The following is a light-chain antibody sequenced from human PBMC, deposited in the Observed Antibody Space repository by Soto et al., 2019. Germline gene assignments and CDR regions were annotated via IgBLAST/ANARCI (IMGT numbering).Light chain of an antibody. J-gene: IGLJ2*01. V-gene: IGLV1-44*01. CDR1: SSNIGSNT. CDR3: AAWDDSLNGDVV. CDR2: SNN. Sequence: QSVLTQPPSASGTPGQRVTIYCSGSSSNIGSNTVNWYQQLPGTAPKLLIYSNNQRPSGVPDRFSGSKSGTSASLAISGLQSEDEADYYCAAWDDSLNGDVVFGGGTKLTVL.